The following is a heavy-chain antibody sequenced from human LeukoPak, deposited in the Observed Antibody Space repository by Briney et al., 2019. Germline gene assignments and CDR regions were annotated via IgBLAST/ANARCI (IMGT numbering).Heavy chain of an antibody. V-gene: IGHV1-8*01. J-gene: IGHJ4*02. Sequence: ASVKVSCKASGYTFTSYDINWVRRATGQGLEWMGWMNPNTGNTGYAQKFQGRVTMTRNTSISTAYMEPSSLRSEDTAVYYCARGGWAAAYGNYWGQGTLVTVSS. CDR3: ARGGWAAAYGNY. D-gene: IGHD1-14*01. CDR2: MNPNTGNT. CDR1: GYTFTSYD.